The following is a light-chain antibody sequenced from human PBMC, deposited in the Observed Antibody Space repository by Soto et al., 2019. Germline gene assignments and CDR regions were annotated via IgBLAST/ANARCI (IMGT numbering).Light chain of an antibody. CDR3: QQLRMYPST. J-gene: IGKJ4*01. CDR2: AAY. V-gene: IGKV1-9*01. Sequence: IQLTQSPSSLSASVGDRVTITCRASQDIAIYLAWYQQKPGEAPKLLIYAAYTLYGGVPSRFSGSGYETDFALTITRLQAEDFATYYCQQLRMYPSTFGGGTKVEIK. CDR1: QDIAIY.